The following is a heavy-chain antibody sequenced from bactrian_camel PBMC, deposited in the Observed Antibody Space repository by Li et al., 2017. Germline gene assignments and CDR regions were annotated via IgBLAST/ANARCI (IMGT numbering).Heavy chain of an antibody. CDR2: IDSDGSAA. D-gene: IGHD1*01. Sequence: VQLVESGGGSVQAGGSLRLSCVASGNTLTSSCMAWLRQVPGKPREMVARIDSDGSAAYSDSVKGRFTISKGNAKNTLFLQMSSLKPDDTAMYYCVTSISGTWAGPNRWGRGTQVTVS. CDR3: VTSISGTWAGPNR. J-gene: IGHJ4*01. V-gene: IGHV3S6*01. CDR1: GNTLTSSC.